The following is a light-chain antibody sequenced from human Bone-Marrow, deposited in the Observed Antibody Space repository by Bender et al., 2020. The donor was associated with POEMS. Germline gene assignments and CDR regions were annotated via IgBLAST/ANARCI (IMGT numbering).Light chain of an antibody. CDR2: EGD. V-gene: IGLV2-23*01. Sequence: QSALAQPASVSGSPGQSISISCTGTSSDVGGYDYVSWYQQHPGKAPKLMIYEGDKRPSGTSKRFSGSKSGNTASLTISGLQAEDEADYYCCSYAGSNTWVFGGGTKLTVL. CDR3: CSYAGSNTWV. J-gene: IGLJ3*02. CDR1: SSDVGGYDY.